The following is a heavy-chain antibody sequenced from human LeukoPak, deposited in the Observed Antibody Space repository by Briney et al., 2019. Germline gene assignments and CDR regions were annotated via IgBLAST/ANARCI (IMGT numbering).Heavy chain of an antibody. CDR2: ISYAGSNK. CDR3: VGGTYYFDY. Sequence: GGSLRLSCAASGFTFSSYGMHCVRQAPGKGLEWVALISYAGSNKYYADSVKGRFTISRDNSKNTLYLQMNSLRAEDTAVYYCVGGTYYFDYWGQGTLVTVSS. J-gene: IGHJ4*02. CDR1: GFTFSSYG. V-gene: IGHV3-30*03. D-gene: IGHD2-2*01.